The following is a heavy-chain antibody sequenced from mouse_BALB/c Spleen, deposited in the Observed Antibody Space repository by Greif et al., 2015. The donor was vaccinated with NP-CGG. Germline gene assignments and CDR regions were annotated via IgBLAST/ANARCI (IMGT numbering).Heavy chain of an antibody. Sequence: VQLQQSGPELVKPGASVKMSCKASGYAFTDYVISWVKQRTGQGLEWIGEIYPGSGSTYYNEKFKGKATLTADKSSNTAYMQLSSLTSEDSAVYFCARRPIYYGYDPHAMDYWGQGTSVTVSS. J-gene: IGHJ4*01. V-gene: IGHV1-77*01. CDR3: ARRPIYYGYDPHAMDY. D-gene: IGHD2-2*01. CDR2: IYPGSGST. CDR1: GYAFTDYV.